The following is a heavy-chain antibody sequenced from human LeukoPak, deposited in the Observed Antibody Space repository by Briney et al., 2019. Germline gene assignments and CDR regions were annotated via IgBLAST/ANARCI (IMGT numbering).Heavy chain of an antibody. CDR1: GFTFSSYS. CDR3: ARTDGATGFDY. Sequence: GGSLRLSCAASGFTFSSYSMNWVRQAPGKGLEWVSYISSSSSTIYYADSVKGRFTISRDNSKNTLYLQMNSLRAEDTAVYYCARTDGATGFDYWGQGTLVTVSS. V-gene: IGHV3-48*01. D-gene: IGHD1-26*01. J-gene: IGHJ4*02. CDR2: ISSSSSTI.